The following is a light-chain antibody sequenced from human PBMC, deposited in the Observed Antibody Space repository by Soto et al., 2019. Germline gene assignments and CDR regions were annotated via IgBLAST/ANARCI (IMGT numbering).Light chain of an antibody. Sequence: IQLTQSPSSLSASVGDRVTITCRASQGISSYLAWYQQKPGKAPKLLIYAASTLQSGVPSRFSGSGSGTEFTLTISSLRPEDFATYYCQQLRTSPFTFGPGTKVDIK. CDR3: QQLRTSPFT. CDR1: QGISSY. J-gene: IGKJ3*01. CDR2: AAS. V-gene: IGKV1-9*01.